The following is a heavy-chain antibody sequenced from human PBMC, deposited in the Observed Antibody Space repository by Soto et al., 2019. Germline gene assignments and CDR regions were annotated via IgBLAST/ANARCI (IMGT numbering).Heavy chain of an antibody. Sequence: GGSLRLSCTASGFTFGDYAMSWFRQAPGKGLEWVGFIRSKAYGGTTEYAASVKGRFTISRDDSKSIAYLQMNSLKTEDTAVYYCTRVEQWLERYYFDYWGQGTLVTVSS. V-gene: IGHV3-49*03. J-gene: IGHJ4*02. CDR2: IRSKAYGGTT. CDR1: GFTFGDYA. D-gene: IGHD6-19*01. CDR3: TRVEQWLERYYFDY.